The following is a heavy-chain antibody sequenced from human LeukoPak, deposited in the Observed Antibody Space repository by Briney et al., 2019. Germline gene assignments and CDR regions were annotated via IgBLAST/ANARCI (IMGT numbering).Heavy chain of an antibody. V-gene: IGHV1-2*02. J-gene: IGHJ6*03. CDR3: ARDRGSSWTGYYYYMDV. CDR1: GYTFTGYY. Sequence: GASVKVSCKASGYTFTGYYMHWVRQAPGQGLEWMGWINPNSGGTNYAQKFQGRVTMTRDTSISTAYMELSRLRSDDTAVYYCARDRGSSWTGYYYYMDVWGKGTTVTVSS. D-gene: IGHD6-13*01. CDR2: INPNSGGT.